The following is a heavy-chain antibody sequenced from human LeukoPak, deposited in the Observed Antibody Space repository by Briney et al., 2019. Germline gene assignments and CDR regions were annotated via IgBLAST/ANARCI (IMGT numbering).Heavy chain of an antibody. D-gene: IGHD5-12*01. V-gene: IGHV1-46*01. J-gene: IGHJ4*02. CDR1: GYTFTSYY. Sequence: ASVKVSCKASGYTFTSYYMHWVRQAPGQGLEWMGIINPSGGCTSYAQKFQGRVTMTRDTSTSTVYMELSSLRSEDTAVYYCARGGDIVATITGYYFDYWGQGTLVTVSS. CDR3: ARGGDIVATITGYYFDY. CDR2: INPSGGCT.